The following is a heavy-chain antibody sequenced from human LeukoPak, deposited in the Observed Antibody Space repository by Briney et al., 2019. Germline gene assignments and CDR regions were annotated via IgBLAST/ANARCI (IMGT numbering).Heavy chain of an antibody. CDR3: VRSGRSGYRRGDAFDI. V-gene: IGHV4-30-2*01. J-gene: IGHJ3*02. CDR2: IYHSGST. Sequence: SETLSLTCAVSGGSISSGGYSWSWIRQPPGKGLEWIGYIYHSGSTYYNPSLKSRVTISVDRSKNQFSLKLSSVTAADTAVYYCVRSGRSGYRRGDAFDIWGQGTTVTVSS. D-gene: IGHD3-3*01. CDR1: GGSISSGGYS.